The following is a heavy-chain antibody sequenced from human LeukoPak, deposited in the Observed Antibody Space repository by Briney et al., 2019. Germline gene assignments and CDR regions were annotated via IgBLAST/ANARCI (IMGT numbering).Heavy chain of an antibody. J-gene: IGHJ4*02. CDR1: GFTFSTYT. Sequence: GGSLRLSCAASGFTFSTYTMNWVRQAPGKGLEWVSSISSSNNINYADSVKGRFTISRDNAMNSVHLQMNSLRVEDTAVYYCARGYQRSDYWGQGTLITVSS. D-gene: IGHD2-2*01. CDR2: ISSSNNI. V-gene: IGHV3-21*01. CDR3: ARGYQRSDY.